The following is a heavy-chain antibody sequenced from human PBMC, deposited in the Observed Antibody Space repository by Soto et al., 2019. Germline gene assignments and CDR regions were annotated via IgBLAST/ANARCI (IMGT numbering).Heavy chain of an antibody. D-gene: IGHD3-22*01. CDR3: ARVMNRHTYYYDSSGHSDY. CDR2: IYYSGST. Sequence: TSETLSLTCTVSGGSVSSGSYYWSWIRQPPGKGLEWIGYIYYSGSTNYNPSLKSRVTISVDTSKNQFSLKLSSVTAADTAVYYCARVMNRHTYYYDSSGHSDYWGQGTLVTV. V-gene: IGHV4-61*01. CDR1: GGSVSSGSYY. J-gene: IGHJ4*02.